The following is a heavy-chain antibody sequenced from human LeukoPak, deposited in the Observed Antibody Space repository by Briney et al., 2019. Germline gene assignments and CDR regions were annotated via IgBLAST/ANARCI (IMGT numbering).Heavy chain of an antibody. V-gene: IGHV3-23*01. CDR1: GFTFNNYA. Sequence: GGSLRLSCAASGFTFNNYAMSRVRQPPGKGLEWVSTISDSGSSTYYADSVKGRFTISRDNYRNTLYLQMDSLRAEDTAIYYCAKVPYSDYGSGRPPFMDVWGQGTTVAVSS. CDR2: ISDSGSST. CDR3: AKVPYSDYGSGRPPFMDV. J-gene: IGHJ6*02. D-gene: IGHD3-10*01.